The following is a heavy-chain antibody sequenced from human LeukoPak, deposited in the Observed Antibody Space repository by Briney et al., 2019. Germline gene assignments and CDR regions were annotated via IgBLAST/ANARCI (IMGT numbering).Heavy chain of an antibody. CDR3: ARSGLNRFDY. V-gene: IGHV3-23*01. J-gene: IGHJ4*02. D-gene: IGHD2-15*01. CDR1: GFTFSTYA. Sequence: PGGSLRLSCAASGFTFSTYAMSWVRQAPGKGLEWVSSFSGSGGNTYYADSLEGRFTISRDNSKNTLYLQLNSLRAEDTAVYYCARSGLNRFDYWGQGTLVTVSS. CDR2: FSGSGGNT.